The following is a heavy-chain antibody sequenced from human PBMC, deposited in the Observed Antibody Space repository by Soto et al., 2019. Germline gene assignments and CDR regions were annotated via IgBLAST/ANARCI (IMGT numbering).Heavy chain of an antibody. CDR1: GFTFSSYA. Sequence: GGSLGLSCAASGFTFSSYAMSWVRQTPGKGLEWVSAISGSGGSTYYADSVKGRFTISRDNSKNTLYLQMNSLRAEDTAVYYCAKDHRDSSGWSPDYYYGMDVWGQGTTVTVSS. V-gene: IGHV3-23*01. D-gene: IGHD6-19*01. CDR2: ISGSGGST. J-gene: IGHJ6*02. CDR3: AKDHRDSSGWSPDYYYGMDV.